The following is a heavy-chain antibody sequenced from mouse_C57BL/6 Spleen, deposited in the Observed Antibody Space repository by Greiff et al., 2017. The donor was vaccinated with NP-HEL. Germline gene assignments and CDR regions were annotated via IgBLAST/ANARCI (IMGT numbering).Heavy chain of an antibody. CDR2: IYPGSGST. CDR1: GYTFTSYW. Sequence: VKLQQPGAELVKPGASVKMSCKASGYTFTSYWITWVKQRPGQGLEWIGDIYPGSGSTNYNEKFKSKATLTVDTSSSTAYMQLSSLTSEDSAVYYCASKAYYYGGVNYWGQGTTLTVSS. D-gene: IGHD1-1*01. CDR3: ASKAYYYGGVNY. J-gene: IGHJ2*01. V-gene: IGHV1-55*01.